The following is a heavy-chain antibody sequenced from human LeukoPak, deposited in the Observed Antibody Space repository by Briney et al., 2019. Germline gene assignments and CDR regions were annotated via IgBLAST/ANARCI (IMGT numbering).Heavy chain of an antibody. CDR3: ARGARFFAYYDY. D-gene: IGHD2-21*01. CDR1: VGSIGGNNTS. J-gene: IGHJ4*02. V-gene: IGHV4-31*03. Sequence: TRSLPCTAPVGSIGGNNTSWSWFRQLQGKGLEWIGYIYNGGTTYYNPSLKSRVIISVDTSKNQFSLKLKSVTAADTAMYYCARGARFFAYYDYWGQGTLVTVSS. CDR2: IYNGGTT.